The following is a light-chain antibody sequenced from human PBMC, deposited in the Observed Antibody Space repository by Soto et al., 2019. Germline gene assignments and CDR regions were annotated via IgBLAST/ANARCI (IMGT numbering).Light chain of an antibody. CDR2: DTS. CDR1: QSVRSER. CDR3: QHYDNSFLT. V-gene: IGKV3-20*01. Sequence: VLTQTPYTLSLSPVERATLSCRASQSVRSERLAWYQHKRGQAPRLLIYDTSTRATGIPARFSGSGSGTNFSLTISRLEPEDFAVYYCQHYDNSFLTFGGGTIVDI. J-gene: IGKJ4*01.